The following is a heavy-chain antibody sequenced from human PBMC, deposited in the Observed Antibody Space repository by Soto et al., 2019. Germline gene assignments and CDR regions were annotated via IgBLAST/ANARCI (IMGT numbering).Heavy chain of an antibody. CDR2: ISYDGSNK. Sequence: GGSLRLSCAASGFTFSSYGMHWVRQAPGKGLEWVAVISYDGSNKYYADSVKGRFTISRDNSKNTLYLQMNSLRAEDTAVYYCAKVPSAKDGAFDYWGQGTLVTVSS. V-gene: IGHV3-30*18. CDR1: GFTFSSYG. CDR3: AKVPSAKDGAFDY. D-gene: IGHD1-26*01. J-gene: IGHJ4*02.